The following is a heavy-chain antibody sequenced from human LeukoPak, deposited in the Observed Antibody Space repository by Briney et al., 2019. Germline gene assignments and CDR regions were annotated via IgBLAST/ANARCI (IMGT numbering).Heavy chain of an antibody. CDR1: GYTFTSYG. CDR3: TRDAGHYYGSGSYFVDY. J-gene: IGHJ4*02. V-gene: IGHV1-18*01. Sequence: GASVKVSCKASGYTFTSYGVTWVRQAPGQGLEWMGWISAYNGKTDYAQQLQGRVTMTTDTSTNTAYMELRSLRSDDTAVYYCTRDAGHYYGSGSYFVDYWGQGTLVTVSS. CDR2: ISAYNGKT. D-gene: IGHD3-10*01.